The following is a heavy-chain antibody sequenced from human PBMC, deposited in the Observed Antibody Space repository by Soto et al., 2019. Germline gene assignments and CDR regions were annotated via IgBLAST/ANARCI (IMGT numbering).Heavy chain of an antibody. D-gene: IGHD1-1*01. CDR1: EFTFSNYA. V-gene: IGHV3-23*01. CDR3: ARTIYHRFDP. CDR2: ISTSGDTT. Sequence: EVQLLESGGGLVQPGGSLRLSCAASEFTFSNYAMTWVRQAPGKGLEWVSAISTSGDTTYYADSVKGRFSISRDNSRDTLYLQMNSLRAEETAIYYCARTIYHRFDPWGQGNLVTVSS. J-gene: IGHJ5*02.